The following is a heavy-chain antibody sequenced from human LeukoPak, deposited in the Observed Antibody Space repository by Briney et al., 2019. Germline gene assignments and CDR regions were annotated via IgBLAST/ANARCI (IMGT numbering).Heavy chain of an antibody. Sequence: ASVKVSCKASGYTFTGYYMHWVRQAPGQGLEWMGWINPNSGGTNYAQKFQGRVTMTRATSISTAYMALSRLRSDDTAVYYCARDREAGDAFDIWGQGTMVTVSS. J-gene: IGHJ3*02. V-gene: IGHV1-2*02. CDR1: GYTFTGYY. CDR2: INPNSGGT. D-gene: IGHD6-13*01. CDR3: ARDREAGDAFDI.